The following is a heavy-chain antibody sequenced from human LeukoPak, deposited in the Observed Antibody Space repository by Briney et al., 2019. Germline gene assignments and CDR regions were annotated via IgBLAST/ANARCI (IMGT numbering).Heavy chain of an antibody. CDR1: GFTFSSYW. Sequence: GGSPRLSCAASGFTFSSYWMHWVRQVPGKGLVWVSRINSDGSSTSYADSVKGRFTISRDNAKNTLYVQMNSLRAEDTAVYYCSTGSGHAFDIWGQGNLVTVSS. CDR3: STGSGHAFDI. CDR2: INSDGSST. V-gene: IGHV3-74*01. D-gene: IGHD3-10*01. J-gene: IGHJ4*02.